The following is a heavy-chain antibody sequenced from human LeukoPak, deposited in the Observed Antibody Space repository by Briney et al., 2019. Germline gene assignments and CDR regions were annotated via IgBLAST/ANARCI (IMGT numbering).Heavy chain of an antibody. CDR3: STAYGSGTDFYY. CDR1: GYTFTSYG. D-gene: IGHD3-10*01. V-gene: IGHV1-2*02. CDR2: INPYSGGT. Sequence: GASVKVSCKASGYTFTSYGISRVRQAPGQGLEWVGWINPYSGGTNYAQKFQGRVTMTRDTSISTAYMDLSTLRSDDTAVYYCSTAYGSGTDFYYWGQGTLVTVSS. J-gene: IGHJ4*02.